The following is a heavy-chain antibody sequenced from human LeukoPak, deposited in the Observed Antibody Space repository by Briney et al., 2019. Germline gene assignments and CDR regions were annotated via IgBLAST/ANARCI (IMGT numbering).Heavy chain of an antibody. CDR3: ARSGSGSYFDY. CDR1: GFTFSDYY. D-gene: IGHD3-10*01. CDR2: ISSSSSYT. V-gene: IGHV3-11*06. Sequence: GGSLRLSCAASGFTFSDYYMSWIRQAPGKGLEWVSYISSSSSYTNYADSVKGRFTISRDNAKNSLHLQMNSLRAEDTAVYYCARSGSGSYFDYWGQGTLVTVSS. J-gene: IGHJ4*02.